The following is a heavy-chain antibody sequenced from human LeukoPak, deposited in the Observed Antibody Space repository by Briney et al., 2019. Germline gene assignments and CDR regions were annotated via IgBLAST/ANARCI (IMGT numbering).Heavy chain of an antibody. V-gene: IGHV3-74*01. CDR3: ARESPGQYSSSSFDY. CDR1: GFTFSSYW. CDR2: INSDGGST. J-gene: IGHJ4*02. Sequence: GGSLRLSCAASGFTFSSYWMHWVRQAPGKGLVWVSRINSDGGSTSYADSVKGRFTISRDNAKNTLYLQMNSLRAEDTAVYYCARESPGQYSSSSFDYWGQGTLVTVSS. D-gene: IGHD6-6*01.